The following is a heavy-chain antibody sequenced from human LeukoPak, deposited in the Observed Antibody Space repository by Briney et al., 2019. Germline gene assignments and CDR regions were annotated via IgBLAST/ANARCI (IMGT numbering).Heavy chain of an antibody. CDR2: INHSGST. D-gene: IGHD3-10*01. Sequence: SETLSLTCAVYGGSFSDYYWSWIRQPPGKGLEWIGEINHSGSTNYNPSLKSRVTISVDTSKNQFSLKLSSVTAAVSAVFYCARGVGYNYGYYFDYWGQGTLVTVSS. V-gene: IGHV4-34*01. CDR1: GGSFSDYY. CDR3: ARGVGYNYGYYFDY. J-gene: IGHJ4*02.